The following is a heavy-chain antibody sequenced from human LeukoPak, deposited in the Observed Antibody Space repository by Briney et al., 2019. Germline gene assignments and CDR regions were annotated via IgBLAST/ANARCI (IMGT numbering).Heavy chain of an antibody. D-gene: IGHD6-13*01. J-gene: IGHJ4*02. CDR1: GYSFTSYW. CDR2: IHPGDSDT. Sequence: GESLKISCKGSGYSFTSYWIGWVRQMPGKGLEWMGIIHPGDSDTRYSPSLQGQVTISADKSISTAYVQWSSLKASDTAMYYCARLGSSSSWSRSPLEYWGQGTLVTVSP. CDR3: ARLGSSSSWSRSPLEY. V-gene: IGHV5-51*01.